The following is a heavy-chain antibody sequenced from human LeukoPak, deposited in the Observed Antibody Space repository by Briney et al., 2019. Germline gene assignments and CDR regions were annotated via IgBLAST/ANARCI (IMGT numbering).Heavy chain of an antibody. CDR1: GYTFTSYY. CDR2: INPSGGST. V-gene: IGHV1-46*01. CDR3: ARVLGYCSGGSCYSVAFDI. Sequence: ASVKVSCKASGYTFTSYYMHWVRQAPGQGLEWMGIINPSGGSTSYAQKFQGRVTMTRDMSTSTVYMELSSLRSEDTAVYYCARVLGYCSGGSCYSVAFDIWGQGTMVTVSS. D-gene: IGHD2-15*01. J-gene: IGHJ3*02.